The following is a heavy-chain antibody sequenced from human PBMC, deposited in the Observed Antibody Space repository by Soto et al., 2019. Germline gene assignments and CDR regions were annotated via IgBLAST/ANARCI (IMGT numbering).Heavy chain of an antibody. CDR1: GFTFSSYG. J-gene: IGHJ6*02. D-gene: IGHD1-7*01. Sequence: QPGGSLRLSCAASGFTFSSYGMHWVRQAPGKGLEWVAVISYDGSNKYYADSVKGRFTISRDNSKNTLYLQMNSLRAEDTAVYYCAKVLWPITGTTVRYYYGMDVWGQGTTVTVSS. CDR3: AKVLWPITGTTVRYYYGMDV. V-gene: IGHV3-30*18. CDR2: ISYDGSNK.